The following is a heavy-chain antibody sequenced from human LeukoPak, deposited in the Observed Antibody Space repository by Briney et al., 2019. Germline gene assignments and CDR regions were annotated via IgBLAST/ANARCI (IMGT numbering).Heavy chain of an antibody. Sequence: PSETLSLTCTVSSGSINSYYWSWIRQPAGKGLELIGRIYTDGSTNYNPSLESRVTMSVDASKNQFSLKWSSVTAADTAVYYCARQSYYDNLTGRYGMDVWGQGTTVTVSS. CDR1: SGSINSYY. CDR2: IYTDGST. V-gene: IGHV4-4*07. CDR3: ARQSYYDNLTGRYGMDV. J-gene: IGHJ6*02. D-gene: IGHD3-9*01.